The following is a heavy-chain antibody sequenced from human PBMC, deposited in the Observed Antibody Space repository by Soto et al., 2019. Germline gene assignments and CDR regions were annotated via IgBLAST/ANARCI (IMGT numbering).Heavy chain of an antibody. D-gene: IGHD2-15*01. Sequence: SETLSLTCSVSGGSISGSYWSWTRQSPGKGLEWLGYVYYTGSTNYSPSLRSRVSISVDTSKNEFSLRLSSVTAADTAVYFCAGSLAVRGANIDYWGQGTQVTVSS. CDR3: AGSLAVRGANIDY. J-gene: IGHJ4*02. CDR2: VYYTGST. V-gene: IGHV4-59*01. CDR1: GGSISGSY.